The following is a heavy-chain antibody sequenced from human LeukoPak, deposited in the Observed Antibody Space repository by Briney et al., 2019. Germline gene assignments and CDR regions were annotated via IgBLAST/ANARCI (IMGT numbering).Heavy chain of an antibody. CDR3: ARHVGLLWFGEFTSRQNWFDP. V-gene: IGHV4-34*01. Sequence: SETLSLTCAVYGGSFSGYYWSWIRQPPGKGLEWIGEINHSGSTNYNPSLKSRVTISVDTSKNQFSLKLSSVTAADTAVYYCARHVGLLWFGEFTSRQNWFDPWGQGTLVTASS. D-gene: IGHD3-10*01. CDR1: GGSFSGYY. CDR2: INHSGST. J-gene: IGHJ5*02.